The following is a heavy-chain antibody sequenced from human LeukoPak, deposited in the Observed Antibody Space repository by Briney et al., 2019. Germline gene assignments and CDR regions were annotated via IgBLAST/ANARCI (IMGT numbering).Heavy chain of an antibody. CDR3: ANPLSSGSSIYYYYGMDV. D-gene: IGHD3-10*01. V-gene: IGHV3-23*01. Sequence: GGSLRLSCAASGFTFSSYAMSWVRQAPGKGLECVSAISGSGGSTYYADSVKGRFTISRDNSKNTLYLQMNSLRAEDTAVYYCANPLSSGSSIYYYYGMDVWGQGTTVTVSS. J-gene: IGHJ6*02. CDR1: GFTFSSYA. CDR2: ISGSGGST.